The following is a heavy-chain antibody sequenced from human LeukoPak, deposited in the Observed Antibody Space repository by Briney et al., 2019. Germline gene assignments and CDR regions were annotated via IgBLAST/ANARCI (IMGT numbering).Heavy chain of an antibody. J-gene: IGHJ6*02. V-gene: IGHV3-30-3*01. D-gene: IGHD6-13*01. CDR1: GFTFSSYA. Sequence: GGSLRLSCAASGFTFSSYAMHWVRQAPGKGLEWVAVISYDGSNKYYADSVKGRFTISRGNSKNTLYLQMNSLRAEDTAVYYCARDRSSSWLWTYYYYGMDVWGQGTTVTVSS. CDR2: ISYDGSNK. CDR3: ARDRSSSWLWTYYYYGMDV.